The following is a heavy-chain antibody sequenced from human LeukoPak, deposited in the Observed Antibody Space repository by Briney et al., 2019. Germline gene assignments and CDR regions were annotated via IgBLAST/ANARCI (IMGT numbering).Heavy chain of an antibody. Sequence: PGGSLRLSCAASGFTFSNYWMSWVRQAPGKGLEWVANINQGESEKYYVDSVKGRFTISRDNAKNSLYLQMNTLRAEDTAVYYCARVRVSPYYGMDIWGQGTTVTVSS. CDR1: GFTFSNYW. J-gene: IGHJ6*02. CDR3: ARVRVSPYYGMDI. D-gene: IGHD2/OR15-2a*01. CDR2: INQGESEK. V-gene: IGHV3-7*05.